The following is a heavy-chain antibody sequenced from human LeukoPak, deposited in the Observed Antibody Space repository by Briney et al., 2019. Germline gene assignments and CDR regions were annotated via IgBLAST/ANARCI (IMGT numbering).Heavy chain of an antibody. CDR1: GFTFRDYW. CDR2: VKQDGTEK. J-gene: IGHJ4*02. V-gene: IGHV3-7*01. Sequence: GGSLRLSCEVSGFTFRDYWMTWVRQAAGKGLAWVANVKQDGTEKFYVDSVKGRFTISRDNGKNSLYLQMNSLRVEDTAIYYCARAGGTSWADYWGQGTLVTVSS. D-gene: IGHD6-13*01. CDR3: ARAGGTSWADY.